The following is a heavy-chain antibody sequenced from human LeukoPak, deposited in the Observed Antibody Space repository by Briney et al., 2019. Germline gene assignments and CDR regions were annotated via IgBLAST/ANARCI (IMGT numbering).Heavy chain of an antibody. J-gene: IGHJ4*02. Sequence: PSETLSLTCTVSGVSITSHYWSWIRQSPGKELEWIAYIYSHENTNYSPSLNGRATISEDTSKNQVSLKVRSVTTADTAVYYCARQTPYNGNHYFDYWGQGILVTVSS. CDR1: GVSITSHY. CDR3: ARQTPYNGNHYFDY. CDR2: IYSHENT. D-gene: IGHD1-14*01. V-gene: IGHV4-4*09.